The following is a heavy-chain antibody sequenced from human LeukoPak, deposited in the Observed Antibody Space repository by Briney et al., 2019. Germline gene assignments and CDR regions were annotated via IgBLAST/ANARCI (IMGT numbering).Heavy chain of an antibody. CDR1: GFTFSSYS. D-gene: IGHD2-21*01. CDR2: ISSSSSTI. Sequence: PGGSLRLSCAASGFTFSSYSMNWVRQAPGKGLEWVSSISSSSSTIYYADSVKGRFTISRDNAKNSLYLQMNSLRAEDTAVYYCARASGCGGDCYAFDYWGQGTLVTVSS. CDR3: ARASGCGGDCYAFDY. V-gene: IGHV3-48*01. J-gene: IGHJ4*02.